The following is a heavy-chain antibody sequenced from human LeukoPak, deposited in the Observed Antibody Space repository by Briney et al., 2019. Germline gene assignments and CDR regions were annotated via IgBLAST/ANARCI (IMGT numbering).Heavy chain of an antibody. J-gene: IGHJ1*01. D-gene: IGHD6-13*01. CDR2: LFGSGRT. CDR1: GFTVGSNY. Sequence: GGSLRLSCAASGFTVGSNYMNWVRQAPGKGLEWVSILFGSGRTYYADSVKGRFTISSDNSKNTLFLQMNNMRTEDTAIYYCVRVRSSSWYFDLWGQGTLVTVSS. CDR3: VRVRSSSWYFDL. V-gene: IGHV3-66*02.